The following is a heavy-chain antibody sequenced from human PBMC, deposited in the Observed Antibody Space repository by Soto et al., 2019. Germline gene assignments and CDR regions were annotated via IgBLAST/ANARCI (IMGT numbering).Heavy chain of an antibody. Sequence: GGSLILSCAASGFTFSSYAMHWVRQAPGKGLEWVAVISYDGSNKYYADSVKGRFTISRDNSKNTLYLQMNSLRAEDTAVYYCARDSIAAAGTARWVYYYYYGMDVWGQGTTVTVSS. CDR3: ARDSIAAAGTARWVYYYYYGMDV. D-gene: IGHD6-13*01. CDR2: ISYDGSNK. CDR1: GFTFSSYA. V-gene: IGHV3-30-3*01. J-gene: IGHJ6*02.